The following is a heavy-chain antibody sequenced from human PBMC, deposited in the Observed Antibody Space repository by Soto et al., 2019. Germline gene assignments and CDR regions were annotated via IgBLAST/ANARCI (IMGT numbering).Heavy chain of an antibody. D-gene: IGHD1-20*01. CDR2: ISAYNGNT. CDR1: GYTFTSYG. V-gene: IGHV1-18*01. CDR3: ARDAAIGMNDY. Sequence: QVQLVQSGAEVKKPGASVKVSCKASGYTFTSYGISWVRQAPGQGLEWMGWISAYNGNTKYAQKLRGRVTMTTDTSTSTTYRELRSLRSDDTAVYYCARDAAIGMNDYWGQGTLVTVSS. J-gene: IGHJ4*02.